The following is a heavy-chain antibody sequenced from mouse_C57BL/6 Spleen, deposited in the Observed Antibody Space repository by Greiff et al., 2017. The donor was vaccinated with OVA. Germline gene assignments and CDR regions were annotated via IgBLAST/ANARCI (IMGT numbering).Heavy chain of an antibody. V-gene: IGHV5-4*01. CDR1: GFTFSSYA. J-gene: IGHJ3*01. CDR2: ISDGGSYT. Sequence: EVMLVESGGGLVKPGGSLKLSCAASGFTFSSYAMSWVRQTPEKRLEWVATISDGGSYTYYPDNVKGRFTISRDNAKNNLYLQMSHLKSEDTAMYYCAREGYGRENFFAYWGQGTLVTVSA. CDR3: AREGYGRENFFAY. D-gene: IGHD1-1*01.